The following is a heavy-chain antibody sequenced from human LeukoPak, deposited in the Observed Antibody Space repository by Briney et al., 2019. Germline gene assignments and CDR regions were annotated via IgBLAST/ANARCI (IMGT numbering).Heavy chain of an antibody. J-gene: IGHJ4*02. CDR1: GGTFSSYA. V-gene: IGHV1-69*04. CDR3: ARDRQGIAVAGYFDY. CDR2: IIPILGIA. D-gene: IGHD6-19*01. Sequence: SVKVSCKASGGTFSSYAISWVRQAPGQGLEWMGRIIPILGIANYAQKFQGRVTITADKSTSTAYMELSSLRSEDTAVYYCARDRQGIAVAGYFDYWGQGTLITVSS.